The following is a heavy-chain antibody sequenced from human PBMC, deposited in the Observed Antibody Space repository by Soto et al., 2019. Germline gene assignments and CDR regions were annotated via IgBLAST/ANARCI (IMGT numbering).Heavy chain of an antibody. CDR3: TTVDCTSTSCYNRWWYYFDY. CDR2: IKSKTDGGTT. D-gene: IGHD2-2*02. Sequence: GGSLRLSCAASGFTFSNAWMSWVRQAPGKGLEWVGRIKSKTDGGTTDYAAPVKGRFTISRDDSKNTLYLQMNSLKTEDTAVYYCTTVDCTSTSCYNRWWYYFDYWGQGTLVTVYS. V-gene: IGHV3-15*01. CDR1: GFTFSNAW. J-gene: IGHJ4*02.